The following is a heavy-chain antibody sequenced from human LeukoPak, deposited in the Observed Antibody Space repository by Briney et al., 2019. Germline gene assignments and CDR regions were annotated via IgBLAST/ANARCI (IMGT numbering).Heavy chain of an antibody. Sequence: SVKVSCKASGDTFSSYAVNWVRQAPGQGLEWMGGIIPIFGTANYTQKFQGRLTITTDESTSTAYMELSSLRSDDTAVYCAAQFGDYFEFWAQGTLVTVSS. CDR2: IIPIFGTA. V-gene: IGHV1-69*05. D-gene: IGHD5-24*01. CDR1: GDTFSSYA. CDR3: AQFGDYFEF. J-gene: IGHJ4*02.